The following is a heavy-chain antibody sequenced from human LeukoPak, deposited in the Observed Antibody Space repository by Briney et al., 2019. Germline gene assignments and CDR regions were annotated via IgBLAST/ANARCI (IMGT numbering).Heavy chain of an antibody. D-gene: IGHD2-2*01. CDR2: IYYSGST. CDR1: GGSVSDYY. J-gene: IGHJ5*02. CDR3: ARTTEDCSSTSCYQYWFDP. Sequence: SETLSLTCTVSGGSVSDYYWSWIRQPPGKGLEWIGYIYYSGSTNYNPSLKSRVTISVDTSKNQFSLKLNSVTAADTAVYYCARTTEDCSSTSCYQYWFDPWGQGTLVTVSS. V-gene: IGHV4-59*02.